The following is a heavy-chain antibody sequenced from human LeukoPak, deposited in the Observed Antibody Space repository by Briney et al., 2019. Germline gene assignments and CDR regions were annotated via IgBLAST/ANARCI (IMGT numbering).Heavy chain of an antibody. Sequence: GGSLRLSCAASGSTFSSYDMHWVRQATGKGLEWVSAIGTAGDTYYPGSVKGRFTISRENAKNSLYLQMNSLRAGDTAVYYCARAAYSSGWHAFDIWGQGTMVTVSS. D-gene: IGHD6-19*01. CDR3: ARAAYSSGWHAFDI. V-gene: IGHV3-13*01. CDR1: GSTFSSYD. CDR2: IGTAGDT. J-gene: IGHJ3*02.